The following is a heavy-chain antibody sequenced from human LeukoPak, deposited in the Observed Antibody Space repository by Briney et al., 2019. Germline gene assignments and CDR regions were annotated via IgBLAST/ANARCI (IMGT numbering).Heavy chain of an antibody. CDR3: ARDSYEVGATFDY. V-gene: IGHV3-74*01. Sequence: GGSLRLSCAASGFTFTRYWMHWVRQVPGKGLVWVSRINIDGTTTNYADSVKGRFTVSRDNAKNTLFLQLSSLRVEDSAVYYCARDSYEVGATFDYWGQGTLVTVSS. D-gene: IGHD1-26*01. CDR1: GFTFTRYW. J-gene: IGHJ4*02. CDR2: INIDGTTT.